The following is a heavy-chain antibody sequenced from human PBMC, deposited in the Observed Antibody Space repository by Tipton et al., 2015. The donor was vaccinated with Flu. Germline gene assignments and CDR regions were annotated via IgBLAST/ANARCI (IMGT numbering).Heavy chain of an antibody. J-gene: IGHJ1*01. Sequence: SLRLSCAASGFTFSSYWMHWVRQAPGKGLVWVAVISYDGSNKYYADSVKGRFTISRDNSKNTLYLQMNSLRAEDTAVYYCARDPGGQHWGQGTLVTVSS. CDR3: ARDPGGQH. V-gene: IGHV3-30*03. D-gene: IGHD3-10*01. CDR1: GFTFSSYW. CDR2: ISYDGSNK.